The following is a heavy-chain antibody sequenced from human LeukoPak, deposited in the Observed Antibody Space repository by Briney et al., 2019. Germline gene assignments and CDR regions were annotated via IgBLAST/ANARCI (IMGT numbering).Heavy chain of an antibody. D-gene: IGHD3-16*01. CDR1: GGSISSYY. V-gene: IGHV4-59*08. Sequence: SETLSLTCTVPGGSISSYYWSWIRQPPGKGLEWIGYIYYSGSTNYNPSLKSRVTISVDTSKNQFSLKLSSVTAADTAVYYCARQFGDYFDYWGQGTLVTVSS. CDR2: IYYSGST. J-gene: IGHJ4*02. CDR3: ARQFGDYFDY.